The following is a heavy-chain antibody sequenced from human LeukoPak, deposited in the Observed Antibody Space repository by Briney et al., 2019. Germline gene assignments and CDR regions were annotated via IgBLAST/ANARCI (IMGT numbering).Heavy chain of an antibody. V-gene: IGHV7-4-1*02. J-gene: IGHJ4*02. CDR2: INTNTGNP. CDR3: ARFDSAGYYALDY. CDR1: GYTVTGYA. Sequence: GASVKVSCKASGYTVTGYAMNWVRQAPGQGLEWMGWINTNTGNPTYAQGFTGRFVFSLDTSVSTAYLQISSLKAEDTALYCCARFDSAGYYALDYWGQGTLVTVSS. D-gene: IGHD3-22*01.